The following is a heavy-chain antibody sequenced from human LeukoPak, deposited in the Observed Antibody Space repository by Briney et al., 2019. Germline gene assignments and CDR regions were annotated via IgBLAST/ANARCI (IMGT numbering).Heavy chain of an antibody. Sequence: GESLKISCKGSGYSFTTYWIGWVRQMPGKGLEWMGIIYPGDSGTRYSPSFQGQVTISADTSISTAYLQWSSLKASDSAMYYCATYAGSSSKYFQHWGQGTLVTVSS. D-gene: IGHD3-10*01. CDR3: ATYAGSSSKYFQH. J-gene: IGHJ1*01. CDR1: GYSFTTYW. CDR2: IYPGDSGT. V-gene: IGHV5-51*01.